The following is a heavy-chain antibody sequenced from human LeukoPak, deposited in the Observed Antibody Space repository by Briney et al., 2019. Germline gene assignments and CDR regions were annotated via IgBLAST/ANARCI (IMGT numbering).Heavy chain of an antibody. V-gene: IGHV3-21*04. D-gene: IGHD6-13*01. CDR3: ARDGTAVGINYDY. Sequence: GGSLRLSCAASGFTFSSYNMNWVRQAPGKGLEWVSSISSSSSYIYYADSVKGRFTISRDNAKHSLYLQMNSLRAEDTAVYYCARDGTAVGINYDYWGQGTLVTVSS. CDR2: ISSSSSYI. J-gene: IGHJ4*02. CDR1: GFTFSSYN.